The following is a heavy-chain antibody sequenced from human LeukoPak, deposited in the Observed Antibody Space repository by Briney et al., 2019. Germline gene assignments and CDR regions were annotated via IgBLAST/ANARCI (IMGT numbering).Heavy chain of an antibody. CDR3: ARGWLTNTFDY. Sequence: GGSLRLSCAASGFXLSSYSIDWVRLAPGKGLEWVSYISGRGDTIYYADSVKGRFTISRDNAQNSLYLQMNSLRDEDTAVYYCARGWLTNTFDYWGQGTLVIVSS. CDR2: ISGRGDTI. V-gene: IGHV3-48*02. J-gene: IGHJ4*02. D-gene: IGHD6-19*01. CDR1: GFXLSSYS.